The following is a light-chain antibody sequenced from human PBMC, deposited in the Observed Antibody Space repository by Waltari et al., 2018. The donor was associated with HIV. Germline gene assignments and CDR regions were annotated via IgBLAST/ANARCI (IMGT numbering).Light chain of an antibody. CDR2: EVK. J-gene: IGLJ2*01. CDR3: ASFSRGLTLVV. Sequence: QSALTQPDPVSGSAGPSITISRYGPDRHRDASGYVSWYQKYPDRAPRLLIYEVKKRPSGVSSRFSGSKSANTASLTISGLQLEDEAEFYCASFSRGLTLVVFGGGTHVTVL. CDR1: DRHRDASGY. V-gene: IGLV2-14*01.